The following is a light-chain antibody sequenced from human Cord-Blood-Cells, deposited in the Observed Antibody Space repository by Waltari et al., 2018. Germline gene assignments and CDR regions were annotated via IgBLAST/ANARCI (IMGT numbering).Light chain of an antibody. CDR2: DVS. V-gene: IGLV2-14*01. Sequence: QSALTQPASVSGSPGQSITISCTGTSRDVGGYNSVSWYQQHPGQAPKLMIYDVSNRPSGVSNRVSGSKSGNTASLTISGLQAEDEADYYCSSYTSSSTLVFGGGTKLTVL. J-gene: IGLJ2*01. CDR1: SRDVGGYNS. CDR3: SSYTSSSTLV.